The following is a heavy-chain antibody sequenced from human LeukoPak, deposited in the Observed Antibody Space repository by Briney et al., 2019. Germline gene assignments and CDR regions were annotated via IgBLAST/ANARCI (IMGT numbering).Heavy chain of an antibody. J-gene: IGHJ6*03. Sequence: GRSLRLSCAASGFTFSIYSMNWVSQAPGKGLDWVSYIRSSSTIYYANSVKGQFTISRDNAKNSLYLQMNRLRAEDTAVYYCARCAGYCSGGSCYSLSYYYYYMDVWGKGTTVTVSS. V-gene: IGHV3-48*01. CDR1: GFTFSIYS. D-gene: IGHD2-15*01. CDR3: ARCAGYCSGGSCYSLSYYYYYMDV. CDR2: IRSSSTI.